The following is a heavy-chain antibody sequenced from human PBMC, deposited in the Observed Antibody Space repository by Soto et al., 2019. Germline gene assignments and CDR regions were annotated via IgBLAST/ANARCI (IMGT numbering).Heavy chain of an antibody. J-gene: IGHJ4*02. CDR3: VRDAWQQSPGDV. D-gene: IGHD2-21*01. Sequence: AALKVSSQASRPAFVGHGINFGPPATGQVFEWMGWISADNDNGNSAQKFQDRVTITIETSTNTAYMELRNLTSDDTALYYCVRDAWQQSPGDVWGQGNLVTGAS. V-gene: IGHV1-18*01. CDR1: RPAFVGHG. CDR2: ISADNDNG.